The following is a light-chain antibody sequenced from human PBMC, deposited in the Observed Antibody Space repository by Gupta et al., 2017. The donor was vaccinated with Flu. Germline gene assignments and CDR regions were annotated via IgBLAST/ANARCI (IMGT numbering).Light chain of an antibody. CDR3: QQDDSTPRT. CDR2: WAS. CDR1: QSILYNSNKKNY. V-gene: IGKV4-1*01. J-gene: IGKJ1*01. Sequence: DIVMPPSPESLAVSLGERATINCKSSQSILYNSNKKNYLSWYQVKPGQAPKLLMHWASTRESGVPDRFSGSGSGTEFSLTINSLQAEDVAVYYCQQDDSTPRTFGQGTKVEVK.